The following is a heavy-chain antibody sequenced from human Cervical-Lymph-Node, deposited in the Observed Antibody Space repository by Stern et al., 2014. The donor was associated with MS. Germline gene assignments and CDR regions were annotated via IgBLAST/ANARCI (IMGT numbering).Heavy chain of an antibody. V-gene: IGHV1-24*01. CDR1: GYTLTELS. Sequence: QLVQSGAEVKKPGASVKVSCKVSGYTLTELSMHWVRQVPGKGLELMGGFHPEDGETIYAQKFQGRVTMIEDTSTDTAYMELSSLRSEDTAVYYCATDPAPKPAYFKHWGQGTLVTVSS. CDR2: FHPEDGET. J-gene: IGHJ1*01. CDR3: ATDPAPKPAYFKH.